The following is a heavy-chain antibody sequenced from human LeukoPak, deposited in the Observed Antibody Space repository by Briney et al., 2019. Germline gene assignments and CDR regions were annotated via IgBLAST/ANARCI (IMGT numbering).Heavy chain of an antibody. V-gene: IGHV3-30-3*01. J-gene: IGHJ6*02. CDR2: ISYDGSNK. CDR3: ARDHLPFGELYYYYGMDV. Sequence: PGGSLRLSCAASGFTFSSYAMHWVPQAPGKGLEWLAVISYDGSNKYYADSVKGRFTISRDNSKNTLYLQMNSLRAEDTAVYYCARDHLPFGELYYYYGMDVWGQGTTVTVSS. D-gene: IGHD3-10*01. CDR1: GFTFSSYA.